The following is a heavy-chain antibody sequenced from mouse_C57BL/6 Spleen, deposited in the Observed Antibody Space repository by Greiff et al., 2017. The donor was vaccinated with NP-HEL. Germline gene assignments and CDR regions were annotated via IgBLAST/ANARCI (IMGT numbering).Heavy chain of an antibody. Sequence: EVQGVESGGGLVKPGGSLKLSCAASGSTFSDYGMHWVRQAPEKGLEWVAYISSGSSTIYYADTVKGRFTISRDNAKNTLFLQMTSLRSEDTAMYYCARGGYYDYEFDYWGQGTTLTVSS. CDR1: GSTFSDYG. CDR2: ISSGSSTI. CDR3: ARGGYYDYEFDY. V-gene: IGHV5-17*01. D-gene: IGHD2-4*01. J-gene: IGHJ2*01.